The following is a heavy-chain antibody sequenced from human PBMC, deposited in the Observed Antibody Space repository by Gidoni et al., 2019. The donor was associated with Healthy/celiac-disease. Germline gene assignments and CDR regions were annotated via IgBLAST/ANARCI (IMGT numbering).Heavy chain of an antibody. CDR2: INHSGST. D-gene: IGHD2-2*01. J-gene: IGHJ6*02. V-gene: IGHV4-34*01. CDR1: GWSFSGYY. Sequence: QVQLQQWGAGLLKPSETLSLTCAVYGWSFSGYYWSWIRQPPGKGLEWIGEINHSGSTNYNPSLKSRVTISVDTSKNQFSLKLSSVTAADTAVYYCARVGNIVVVPAAIGYYYGMDVWGQGTTVTVSS. CDR3: ARVGNIVVVPAAIGYYYGMDV.